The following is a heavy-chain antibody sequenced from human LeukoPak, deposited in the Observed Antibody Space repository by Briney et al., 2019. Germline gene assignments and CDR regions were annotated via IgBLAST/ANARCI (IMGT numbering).Heavy chain of an antibody. CDR3: VRVYPAGYSSSFGAFDI. J-gene: IGHJ3*02. D-gene: IGHD6-13*01. CDR1: GYTFTGYY. V-gene: IGHV1-2*04. CDR2: INPNSGGT. Sequence: ASVKVSCKASGYTFTGYYMHWVRQAPGQGLEWMGWINPNSGGTNYAQKFQGWVTMTRDTSISTAYMELSRLRSDDTAVYYCVRVYPAGYSSSFGAFDIWGQGTMVTVSS.